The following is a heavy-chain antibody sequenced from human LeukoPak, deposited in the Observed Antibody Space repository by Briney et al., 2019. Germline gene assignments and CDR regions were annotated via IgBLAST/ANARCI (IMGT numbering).Heavy chain of an antibody. D-gene: IGHD4-17*01. J-gene: IGHJ3*02. CDR2: THYSGST. V-gene: IGHV4-59*01. CDR1: GDSISSYY. Sequence: SETLSLTCTVSGDSISSYYWSWIRQPPGRGLEWIGYTHYSGSTNYNPSLKSRVTMSVDTSKNQFSLKLTSVTAADTAVYYCSREGPVTDAFDIWGQGTLVTVSS. CDR3: SREGPVTDAFDI.